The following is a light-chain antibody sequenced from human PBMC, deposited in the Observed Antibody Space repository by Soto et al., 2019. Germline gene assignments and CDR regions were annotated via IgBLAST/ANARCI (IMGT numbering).Light chain of an antibody. Sequence: QSALTQPVSVSGSPGQSITISCTGTSSDVGAYTYVSWYQQHPDKAPKLMIYDVTNRPSGVSNRFSGSKSGNTASLTISGLQAEDGADYYCSSYTISSTQVFGTGTKLTVL. CDR3: SSYTISSTQV. V-gene: IGLV2-14*03. CDR2: DVT. J-gene: IGLJ1*01. CDR1: SSDVGAYTY.